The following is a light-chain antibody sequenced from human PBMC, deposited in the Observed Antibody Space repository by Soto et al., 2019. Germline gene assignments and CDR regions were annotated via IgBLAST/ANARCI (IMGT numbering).Light chain of an antibody. CDR2: EVS. J-gene: IGLJ2*01. Sequence: ALTQPPSASGSPGQSVTISCTGTITDIGTYYYVSWYQQHPGKAPKLIIYEVSERPSGVPDRFSDSKSGNTASLTVSGLQAEDEADYYCSSYAGTKTLIFGGGTKVTVL. CDR3: SSYAGTKTLI. CDR1: ITDIGTYYY. V-gene: IGLV2-8*01.